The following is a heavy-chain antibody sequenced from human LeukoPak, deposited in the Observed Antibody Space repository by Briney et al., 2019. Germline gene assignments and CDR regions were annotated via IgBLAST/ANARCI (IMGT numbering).Heavy chain of an antibody. J-gene: IGHJ5*02. CDR1: GGSFSGYY. V-gene: IGHV4-34*01. CDR2: INHSGST. CDR3: ARGPRIVLMVYASAANWFDP. Sequence: SETLSLTCAVYGGSFSGYYWSWIRQPPGKGLEWIGEINHSGSTNYNPPLKSRVTISVDTSKNQFSLKLSSVTAADTAVYYCARGPRIVLMVYASAANWFDPWGQGTLVTVSS. D-gene: IGHD2-8*01.